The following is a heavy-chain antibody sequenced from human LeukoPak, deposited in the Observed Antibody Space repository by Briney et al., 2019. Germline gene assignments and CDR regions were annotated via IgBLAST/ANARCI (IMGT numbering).Heavy chain of an antibody. J-gene: IGHJ4*02. CDR1: GGTFSSYA. V-gene: IGHV1-69*01. Sequence: EASVKVSCKASGGTFSSYAISWVRQAPGQGLEWMGGIIPIFGTANYGQQLQGRVTITADESRRTAYMELSSLRSEDTAVYYCATGFGYYFDYWGQGTLVTVSS. CDR3: ATGFGYYFDY. CDR2: IIPIFGTA. D-gene: IGHD3-10*01.